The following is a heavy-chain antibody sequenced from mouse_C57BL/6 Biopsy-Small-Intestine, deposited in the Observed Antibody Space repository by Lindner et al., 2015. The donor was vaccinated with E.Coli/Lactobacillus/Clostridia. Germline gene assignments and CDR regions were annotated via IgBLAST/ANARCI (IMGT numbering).Heavy chain of an antibody. Sequence: VQLQESGPELVKPGASVKISCKASGYSFTGYNMNWVKQSNGKSLEWIGVINPNYGTTSYNQKFKGKATLTVDQSSSTACMQLNSLTSEDSAVYYCAKEKTAQAAWFAYWGQGTLVTVSA. CDR2: INPNYGTT. CDR3: AKEKTAQAAWFAY. J-gene: IGHJ3*01. CDR1: GYSFTGYN. V-gene: IGHV1-39*01. D-gene: IGHD3-2*02.